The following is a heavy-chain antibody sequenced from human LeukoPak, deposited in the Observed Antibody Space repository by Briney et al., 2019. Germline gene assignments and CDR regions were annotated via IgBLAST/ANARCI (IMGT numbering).Heavy chain of an antibody. CDR3: AREIMRLRDWFDP. CDR2: INPNSGGT. J-gene: IGHJ5*02. Sequence: ASVKASCKASGYTFTGYYMHWVRQAPGQGLEWMGWINPNSGGTNYAQKFQGRVTMTRDTSISTAYMELSRLRSDDTAVYYCAREIMRLRDWFDPWGQGTLVTVSS. D-gene: IGHD6-25*01. CDR1: GYTFTGYY. V-gene: IGHV1-2*02.